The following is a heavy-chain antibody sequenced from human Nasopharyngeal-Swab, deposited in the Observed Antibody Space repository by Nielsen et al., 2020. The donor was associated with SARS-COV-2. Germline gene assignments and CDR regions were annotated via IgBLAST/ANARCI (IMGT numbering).Heavy chain of an antibody. Sequence: RPPPGTGLEWVAVISYDGSNKYYADSVKGRFTISRDNSKNTLYLQMNSLRAEDTAVYYCAIGLGPYYYYGMDVWGQGTTVTVSS. CDR3: AIGLGPYYYYGMDV. CDR2: ISYDGSNK. J-gene: IGHJ6*02. D-gene: IGHD3/OR15-3a*01. V-gene: IGHV3-30*03.